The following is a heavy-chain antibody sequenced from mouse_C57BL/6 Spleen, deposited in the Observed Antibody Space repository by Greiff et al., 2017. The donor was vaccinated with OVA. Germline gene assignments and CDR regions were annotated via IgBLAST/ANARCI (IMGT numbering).Heavy chain of an antibody. CDR2: IDPSDSYT. CDR1: GYTFTSYW. Sequence: QVQLQQPGAELVKPGASVKLSCKASGYTFTSYWMQWVKQRPGQGLEWIGEIDPSDSYTNYNQKFKGKATLTVDTSSSTAYMQLSSLTSEDSAVYYCARGIAGSSFFDYWGQGTTLTVSS. CDR3: ARGIAGSSFFDY. D-gene: IGHD1-1*01. V-gene: IGHV1-50*01. J-gene: IGHJ2*01.